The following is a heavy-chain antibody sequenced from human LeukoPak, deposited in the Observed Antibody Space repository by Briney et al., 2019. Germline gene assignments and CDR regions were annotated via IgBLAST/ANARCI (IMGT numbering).Heavy chain of an antibody. V-gene: IGHV3-30-3*01. J-gene: IGHJ2*01. CDR1: GFTLSSYA. D-gene: IGHD1-14*01. CDR2: ISYDGSNK. Sequence: GRSLRLSCAASGFTLSSYAMHWVRQAPGKGLEWVAVISYDGSNKYYADSVKGRFTISRDNSKNTLYLQMNSLRAEDTAVYYCARDKSTPRRYFDLWGRGTLVTVSS. CDR3: ARDKSTPRRYFDL.